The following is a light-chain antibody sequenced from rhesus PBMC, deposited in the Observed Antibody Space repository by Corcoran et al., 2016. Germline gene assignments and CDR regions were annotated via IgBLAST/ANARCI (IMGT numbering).Light chain of an antibody. CDR3: QQGYSTPFT. CDR2: AAS. CDR1: QGISNA. J-gene: IGKJ3*01. V-gene: IGKV1-33*02. Sequence: DIQMSQSPSSLSASVGDKVTITCRASQGISNALAWYQPKPGKAPKLLIDAASSLESGVPSRFSGSRSGTEFTLTISSLQPEDFATYYCQQGYSTPFTFGPGTKLDIK.